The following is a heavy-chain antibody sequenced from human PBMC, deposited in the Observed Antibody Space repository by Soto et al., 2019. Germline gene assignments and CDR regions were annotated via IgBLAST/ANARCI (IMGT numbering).Heavy chain of an antibody. CDR1: GGSFSGYY. CDR3: AIGYSSGWYGAY. J-gene: IGHJ4*02. Sequence: SETLSLTCAVYGGSFSGYYWIWIRQPPGKGLEWIGEINHSGSTNYNPSLKSRVTISVDTSKNQFSLKLSSVTAADTAVYYCAIGYSSGWYGAYWGQGTLVTVSS. D-gene: IGHD6-19*01. CDR2: INHSGST. V-gene: IGHV4-34*01.